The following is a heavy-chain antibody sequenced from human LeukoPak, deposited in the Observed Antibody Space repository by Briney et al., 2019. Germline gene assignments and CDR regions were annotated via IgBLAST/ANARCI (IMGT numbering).Heavy chain of an antibody. D-gene: IGHD3-22*01. CDR3: AKEDYYDRSGYYPSGDY. J-gene: IGHJ4*02. V-gene: IGHV3-49*04. Sequence: GGSLRLSCTVSGFTFGDYGMSWVRQAPGKGLEWVGFIRSKSYGGTTEYAASVKGRFTISRDDSKSIAYLQMNSLKTEDTAVYYCAKEDYYDRSGYYPSGDYWGQGTLVTVSS. CDR1: GFTFGDYG. CDR2: IRSKSYGGTT.